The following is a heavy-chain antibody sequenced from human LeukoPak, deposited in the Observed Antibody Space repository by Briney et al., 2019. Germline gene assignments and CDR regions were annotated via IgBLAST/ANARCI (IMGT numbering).Heavy chain of an antibody. J-gene: IGHJ4*02. Sequence: GGSLRLSCAASGFTFSSYWMSWVRQAPGKGLEWVANIKQDGSEKYYVDSVKGRFTISIDNAKNSLYLQMNSLRAEDTAVYFCASDFTGRDDYWGQGTLVTVSS. CDR2: IKQDGSEK. CDR1: GFTFSSYW. CDR3: ASDFTGRDDY. V-gene: IGHV3-7*01. D-gene: IGHD2-8*02.